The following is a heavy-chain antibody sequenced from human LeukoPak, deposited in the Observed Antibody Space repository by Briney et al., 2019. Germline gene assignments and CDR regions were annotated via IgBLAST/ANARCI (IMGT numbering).Heavy chain of an antibody. CDR1: GYTFTSYD. Sequence: ASVKVSCKASGYTFTSYDINWVRQATGRGLEWMGWMNPNSGNTGYAQKFQGRVTITRNTSISTAYMELSSLRSEDTAVYYCARGTPYDYVLPLDYWGQGTLVTVSS. J-gene: IGHJ4*02. CDR2: MNPNSGNT. CDR3: ARGTPYDYVLPLDY. V-gene: IGHV1-8*03. D-gene: IGHD3-16*01.